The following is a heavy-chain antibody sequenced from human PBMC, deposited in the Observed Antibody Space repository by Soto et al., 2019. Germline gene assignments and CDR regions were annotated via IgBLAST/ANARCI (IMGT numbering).Heavy chain of an antibody. CDR2: ISSTSTYT. D-gene: IGHD6-19*01. V-gene: IGHV3-21*01. Sequence: PGGSVRLSCAASGFTFRSYAMNWVRQTQEKGLEWVSSISSTSTYTHYADSVKGRFTISRDNANNSLFLQMNSLRAEDTAIYYCARDLALAGNYWGQGALVTVSS. CDR1: GFTFRSYA. CDR3: ARDLALAGNY. J-gene: IGHJ4*02.